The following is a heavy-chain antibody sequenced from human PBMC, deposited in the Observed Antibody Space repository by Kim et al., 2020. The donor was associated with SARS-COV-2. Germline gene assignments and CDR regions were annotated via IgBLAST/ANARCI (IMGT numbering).Heavy chain of an antibody. CDR3: ATYYYDSSGYYDYYGMDV. CDR1: GFTVSSNY. D-gene: IGHD3-22*01. J-gene: IGHJ6*02. CDR2: IYSGGST. Sequence: GGSLRLSCAASGFTVSSNYMSWVRQAPGKGLEWVSVIYSGGSTYYADSVKGRFTISSDNSKKTLYLQMNSLRAEDTAVYYCATYYYDSSGYYDYYGMDVWGQGPTGTVSS. V-gene: IGHV3-66*01.